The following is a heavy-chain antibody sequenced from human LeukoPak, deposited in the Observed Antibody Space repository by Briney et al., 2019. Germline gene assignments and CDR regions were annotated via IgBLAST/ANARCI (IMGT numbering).Heavy chain of an antibody. CDR2: IHYSGST. CDR3: ARQIQWLKYYFDY. D-gene: IGHD6-19*01. J-gene: IGHJ4*02. CDR1: GGSISSSSYY. V-gene: IGHV4-39*01. Sequence: SETLSLTCTVSGGSISSSSYYWGWIRQPPGKGLEWIGSIHYSGSTYYHPSLKSRVTISVDTSKNQFSLKLSSVTAADTAVYYCARQIQWLKYYFDYWGQGTLVTVSS.